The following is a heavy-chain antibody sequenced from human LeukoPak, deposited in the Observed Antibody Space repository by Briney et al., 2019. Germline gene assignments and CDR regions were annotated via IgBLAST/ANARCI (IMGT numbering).Heavy chain of an antibody. J-gene: IGHJ2*01. D-gene: IGHD5/OR15-5a*01. V-gene: IGHV4-39*01. CDR3: ARRVSGVSWYFDL. CDR2: IYHTGTT. CDR1: GDSSISIDYY. Sequence: SETLSLTCTVSGDSSISIDYYWAWIRQPPGKGPEWIGAIYHTGTTYYNPSLKSRATISVDTSKNQFSLKLSSVAATDTAVFYCARRVSGVSWYFDLWGRGTLVTVSS.